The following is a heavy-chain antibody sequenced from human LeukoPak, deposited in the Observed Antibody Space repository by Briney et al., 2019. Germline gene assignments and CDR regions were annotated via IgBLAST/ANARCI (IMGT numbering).Heavy chain of an antibody. CDR1: GFPFETNA. Sequence: GGSLRLSCATSGFPFETNAMSWVRPTPGKGLEWVATIGNTETFYADSVTGRFTISRGNSKNTVNLQMNRLRVEDTAIYYCAKDWIQFNRVFDCFDSWGQGTLVTVSS. J-gene: IGHJ4*02. V-gene: IGHV3-23*01. D-gene: IGHD5-18*01. CDR3: AKDWIQFNRVFDCFDS. CDR2: IGNTET.